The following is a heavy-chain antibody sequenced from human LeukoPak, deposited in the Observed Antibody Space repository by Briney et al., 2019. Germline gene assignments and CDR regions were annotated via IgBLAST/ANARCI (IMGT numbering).Heavy chain of an antibody. CDR2: IYPGDSDT. CDR1: GYSFSGYW. J-gene: IGHJ4*02. V-gene: IGHV5-51*01. Sequence: GESLKISCKGSGYSFSGYWIVWVRQLPGKGLEWMGIIYPGDSDTRYSPSFQGQVTISADKSISTACLQWSSLKASDTAMYYCARQRSGSYFPDLYDYWGQGTLVTVSS. D-gene: IGHD1-26*01. CDR3: ARQRSGSYFPDLYDY.